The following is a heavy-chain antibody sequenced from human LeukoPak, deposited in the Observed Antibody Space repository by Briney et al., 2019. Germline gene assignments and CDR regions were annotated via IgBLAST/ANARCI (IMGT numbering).Heavy chain of an antibody. CDR2: INPNSGGT. J-gene: IGHJ2*01. Sequence: ASVKVSCKASGYTFTGYYMHWVRQAPGQGLEWMGWINPNSGGTNYAQKFQGRVAMTRDTSISTAYMELSRLRSDDTAVNYCARVAYSNYGYFDLWGRGTLVTVSS. CDR3: ARVAYSNYGYFDL. V-gene: IGHV1-2*02. D-gene: IGHD4-11*01. CDR1: GYTFTGYY.